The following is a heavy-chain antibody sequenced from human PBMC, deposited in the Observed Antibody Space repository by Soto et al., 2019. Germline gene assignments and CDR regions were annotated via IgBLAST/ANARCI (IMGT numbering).Heavy chain of an antibody. CDR2: IYPYDSDT. Sequence: PGESLKISCKGSGYSFTSYWIGWVRQMPGKGLEWLGIIYPYDSDTRYSPSFRGQVTISADKSISTAYLQWSSLKASDTAMYYCARPFDTTGRYDYWGQGALVTVSS. V-gene: IGHV5-51*01. CDR3: ARPFDTTGRYDY. J-gene: IGHJ4*02. CDR1: GYSFTSYW. D-gene: IGHD6-19*01.